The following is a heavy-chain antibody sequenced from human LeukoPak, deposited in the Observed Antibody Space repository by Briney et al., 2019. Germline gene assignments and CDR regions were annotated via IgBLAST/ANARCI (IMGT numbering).Heavy chain of an antibody. CDR2: IKQDGSEK. D-gene: IGHD4-17*01. CDR1: GFIFSSYG. Sequence: PGGSLRLSCAASGFIFSSYGMHWVRQVPGRGLEWVANIKQDGSEKYYVDSVKGRFTISRDNAKNSLYLQMNSLKAEDTAVYYCASTHTVTSLDYWGQGTLVTVSS. J-gene: IGHJ4*02. V-gene: IGHV3-7*01. CDR3: ASTHTVTSLDY.